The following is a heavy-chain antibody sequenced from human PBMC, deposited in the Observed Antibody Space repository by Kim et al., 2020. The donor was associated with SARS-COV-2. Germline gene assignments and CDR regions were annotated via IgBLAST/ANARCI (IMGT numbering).Heavy chain of an antibody. CDR3: ARGASLYYDFWSGYYPEPDFDY. Sequence: SETLSLTCAVSGGSISSSNWWSWVRQPPGKGLEWIGEIYHSGSTNYNPSLKSRVTISVDKSKNQFSLKLSSVTAADTAVYYCARGASLYYDFWSGYYPEPDFDYWGQGTLVTVSS. J-gene: IGHJ4*02. CDR1: GGSISSSNW. D-gene: IGHD3-3*01. V-gene: IGHV4-4*02. CDR2: IYHSGST.